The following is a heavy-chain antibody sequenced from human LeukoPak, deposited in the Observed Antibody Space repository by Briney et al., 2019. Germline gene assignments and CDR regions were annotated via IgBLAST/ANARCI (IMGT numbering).Heavy chain of an antibody. D-gene: IGHD2-8*01. V-gene: IGHV3-73*01. J-gene: IGHJ4*02. CDR3: ASPYCSDGVCYPGY. CDR2: IRSKANSYAT. CDR1: GFTFSGSA. Sequence: GGSLRLSCAASGFTFSGSAMHWVRQASGKGLEWVGRIRSKANSYATAYAASVTGRFTISRDDSKNTAYLQMNSLATEDTAVYYCASPYCSDGVCYPGYWGQGALVTVSS.